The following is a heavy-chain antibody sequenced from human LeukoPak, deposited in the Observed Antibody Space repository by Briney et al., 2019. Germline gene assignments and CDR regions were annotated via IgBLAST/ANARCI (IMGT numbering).Heavy chain of an antibody. Sequence: SETLSLTCTVSGGSISSGGYYWSRIRQPAGKGLEWIGRFHISGSTSYNPSLKSRVTMSVDTSKNQFSLKLSSVTAADTAVYYCARGGGGYSYGYVPRSDCFDPWGQEPLVTASS. CDR2: FHISGST. CDR3: ARGGGGYSYGYVPRSDCFDP. J-gene: IGHJ5*02. D-gene: IGHD5-18*01. V-gene: IGHV4-61*02. CDR1: GGSISSGGYY.